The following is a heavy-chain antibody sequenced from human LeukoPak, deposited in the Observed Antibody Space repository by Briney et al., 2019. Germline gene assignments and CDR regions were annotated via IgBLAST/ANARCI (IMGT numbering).Heavy chain of an antibody. CDR2: INHIGGST. CDR1: GYTSTGYY. J-gene: IGHJ5*02. V-gene: IGHV1-2*02. Sequence: ASVKVSCKASGYTSTGYYMRSVRQAPGQRVEWMGRINHIGGSTDNAQKSQGRFTMTRATSISTAYMELSRLRSDDTAVYYCARVRMGKAAANFDTWGQGTLVTVSS. CDR3: ARVRMGKAAANFDT. D-gene: IGHD6-13*01.